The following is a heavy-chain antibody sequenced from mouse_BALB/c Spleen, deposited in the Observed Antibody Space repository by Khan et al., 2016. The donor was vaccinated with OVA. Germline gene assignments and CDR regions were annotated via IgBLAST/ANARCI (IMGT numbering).Heavy chain of an antibody. CDR1: GYTFTSYW. CDR2: IDPSDSET. D-gene: IGHD2-1*01. V-gene: IGHV1-61*01. Sequence: QVQLKQSGAELVRPGASVKLSCKASGYTFTSYWMNWVKQRPGQGLEWIGMIDPSDSETHYNQMFKDKATLTVDKSSSTAYMQLSSLTSEDSAVYYCARGDGNSLSWYFDVWGAGTTVTVSS. J-gene: IGHJ1*01. CDR3: ARGDGNSLSWYFDV.